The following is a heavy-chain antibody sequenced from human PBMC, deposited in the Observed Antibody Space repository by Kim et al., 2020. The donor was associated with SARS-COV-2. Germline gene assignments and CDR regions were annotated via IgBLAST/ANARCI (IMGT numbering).Heavy chain of an antibody. CDR2: T. Sequence: TYYADSVKGRVTTSNDNAQNSLCLQVNGLRAEDTAVYYCARDVGVTPFDYWGQGTLVTVSS. D-gene: IGHD3-10*01. J-gene: IGHJ4*02. V-gene: IGHV3-21*01. CDR3: ARDVGVTPFDY.